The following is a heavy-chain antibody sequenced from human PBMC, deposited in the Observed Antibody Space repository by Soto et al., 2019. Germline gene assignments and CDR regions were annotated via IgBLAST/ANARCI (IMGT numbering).Heavy chain of an antibody. Sequence: QVQLVQSGAEVKKPGASVKVSCKASGYTFTTYAIHWVRQAPGQRLEWMGWIHAGVGYTKYSQNLQGRLTIARDTAASTVHMELSSLTSEDTALYYCARVQYSGYDFKLAFDIWGQGTMVTVSP. CDR2: IHAGVGYT. CDR1: GYTFTTYA. D-gene: IGHD5-12*01. V-gene: IGHV1-3*01. CDR3: ARVQYSGYDFKLAFDI. J-gene: IGHJ3*02.